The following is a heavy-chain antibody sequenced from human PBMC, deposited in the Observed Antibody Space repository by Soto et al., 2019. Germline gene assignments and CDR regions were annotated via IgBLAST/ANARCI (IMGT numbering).Heavy chain of an antibody. CDR3: ASVTRTCISTSCYRYYYGMDV. J-gene: IGHJ6*02. V-gene: IGHV4-59*11. CDR1: GGSISTHY. Sequence: SETLSLTCTVSGGSISTHYWSWIRQPPGKGLEWIGYIYYSGSTNYKPSLKSRVTISIDTSKNQFSLKLSSVTAADTAVYYCASVTRTCISTSCYRYYYGMDVWGQGTTVTVS. CDR2: IYYSGST. D-gene: IGHD2-2*02.